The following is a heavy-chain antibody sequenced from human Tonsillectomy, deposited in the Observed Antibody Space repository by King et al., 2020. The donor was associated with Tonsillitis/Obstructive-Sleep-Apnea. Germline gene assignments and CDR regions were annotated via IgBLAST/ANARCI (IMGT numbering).Heavy chain of an antibody. CDR3: ARGYYDFWSGYYTSKTSNNWFDP. CDR2: INHSGST. CDR1: GGSFSGYY. Sequence: VQLQQWGAGLLKPSETLSLTCAVYGGSFSGYYWSWIRQPPGKGLEWIGEINHSGSTNYNPSLKSRVTISVDTSKNQFSLKLSSVTAADTAVYYCARGYYDFWSGYYTSKTSNNWFDPWGRGTLVTVSS. D-gene: IGHD3-3*01. J-gene: IGHJ5*02. V-gene: IGHV4-34*01.